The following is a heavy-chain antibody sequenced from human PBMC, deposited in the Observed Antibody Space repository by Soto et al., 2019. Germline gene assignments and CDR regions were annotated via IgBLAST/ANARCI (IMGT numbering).Heavy chain of an antibody. CDR1: GFTFENYA. J-gene: IGHJ6*02. V-gene: IGHV3-23*01. Sequence: LRLSCVASGFTFENYAMSWVRQAPGKGLEWVSAISGSGGTTYYSDSVKGRFTISRDNSKNTVYLQMNDLRVEDAAEYFCAKDSWAIFGVPAGEYYAMDVWGQGTTVTVSS. D-gene: IGHD3-3*01. CDR3: AKDSWAIFGVPAGEYYAMDV. CDR2: ISGSGGTT.